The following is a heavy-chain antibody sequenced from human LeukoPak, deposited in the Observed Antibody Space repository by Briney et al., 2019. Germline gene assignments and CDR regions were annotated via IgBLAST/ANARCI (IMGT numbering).Heavy chain of an antibody. CDR2: INPTTGDT. Sequence: ASVKVSCKASGYTFTSYYMHWVRQAPGQGLEWMGIINPTTGDTTYAQKFQGRLTMTRDMSTSTVYMELSSLTSEDTAVFYCARYGFSTVWQGGWHAFDIWGQGTVVTVTS. CDR1: GYTFTSYY. CDR3: ARYGFSTVWQGGWHAFDI. J-gene: IGHJ3*02. V-gene: IGHV1-46*01. D-gene: IGHD6-13*01.